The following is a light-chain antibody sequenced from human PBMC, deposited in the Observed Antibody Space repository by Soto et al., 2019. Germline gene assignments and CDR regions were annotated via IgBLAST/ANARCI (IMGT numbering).Light chain of an antibody. Sequence: EIQMTQSPSTLSASVGDRVTITCRASQSISVWLAWYQQKPGKAPKLLIYKASTLKSGVPSRFSGSGSGTEFTLTISSLQPDDFATYYCQHYNSYSEAFGQGTKVDIK. J-gene: IGKJ1*01. CDR1: QSISVW. V-gene: IGKV1-5*03. CDR3: QHYNSYSEA. CDR2: KAS.